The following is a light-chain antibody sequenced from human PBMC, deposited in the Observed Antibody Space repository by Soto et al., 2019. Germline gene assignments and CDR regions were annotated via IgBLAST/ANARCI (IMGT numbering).Light chain of an antibody. CDR1: QSVSNY. CDR3: KQRTNGAQENT. CDR2: DAS. Sequence: EVVLEQSPATLSLSPGERATLSCRASQSVSNYLGWYQQKPGQAPRLLIFDASNRATVVPARFSGSGSGTEFTLSISSLEPEDFAVYNGKQRTNGAQENTFGPGN. V-gene: IGKV3-11*01. J-gene: IGKJ3*01.